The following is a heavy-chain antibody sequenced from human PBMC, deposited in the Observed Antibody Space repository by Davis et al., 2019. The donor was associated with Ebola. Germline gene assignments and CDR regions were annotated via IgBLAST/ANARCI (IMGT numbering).Heavy chain of an antibody. Sequence: GESLKISCAASGFSFSNCWMSWIRQAPGKGLEWIAYIGPSGNSFYCADSVKGRFTISRDNAKNSLYLQMNSLRAEDTGVYFCAKEMKGLGAFDLWGQGTMVTVSS. V-gene: IGHV3-11*01. CDR2: IGPSGNSF. CDR3: AKEMKGLGAFDL. CDR1: GFSFSNCW. D-gene: IGHD3-16*01. J-gene: IGHJ3*01.